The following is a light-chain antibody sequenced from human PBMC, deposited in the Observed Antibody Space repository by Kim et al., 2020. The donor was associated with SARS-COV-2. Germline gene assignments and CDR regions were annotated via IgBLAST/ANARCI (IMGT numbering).Light chain of an antibody. CDR1: PSNVGTHS. CDR2: TNN. Sequence: QSVLTQPPSASGTPGQRVTISCSGGPSNVGTHSVNWYRHLPGSAPRLVIYTNNLRPSWVPGRFSGSKSGTSASLAISGLQSEDEADYYCAVWDGSLNVVIFGGGTQLTVL. V-gene: IGLV1-44*01. CDR3: AVWDGSLNVVI. J-gene: IGLJ2*01.